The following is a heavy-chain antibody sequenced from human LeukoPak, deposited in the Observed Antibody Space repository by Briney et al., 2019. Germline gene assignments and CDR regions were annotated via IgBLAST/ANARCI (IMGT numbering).Heavy chain of an antibody. Sequence: PSETLSLTCTVSGGSISSYYWSWIRQPPGKGLEWIGYIYYSGSTNYNPSLKSRVTISVDTSKNQFSLKLSSVTAADTAVYYCARASIRDYYDSSGARQGAFDIWGQGTMVTVSS. CDR3: ARASIRDYYDSSGARQGAFDI. CDR2: IYYSGST. CDR1: GGSISSYY. D-gene: IGHD3-22*01. J-gene: IGHJ3*02. V-gene: IGHV4-59*01.